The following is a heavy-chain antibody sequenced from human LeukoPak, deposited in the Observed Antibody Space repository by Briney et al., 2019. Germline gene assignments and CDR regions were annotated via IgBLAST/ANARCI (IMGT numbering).Heavy chain of an antibody. CDR2: IYYSGST. V-gene: IGHV4-59*01. Sequence: SETLSLTCTVSGGSISSYYWSWIRQPPGKGLEWIGYIYYSGSTNYNPSLKSRVTISVDTSKNQFSLKLSSVTAADTAVYYCARESRCSSGTCYFDYWGQGTLVTVSS. CDR3: ARESRCSSGTCYFDY. J-gene: IGHJ4*02. D-gene: IGHD2-15*01. CDR1: GGSISSYY.